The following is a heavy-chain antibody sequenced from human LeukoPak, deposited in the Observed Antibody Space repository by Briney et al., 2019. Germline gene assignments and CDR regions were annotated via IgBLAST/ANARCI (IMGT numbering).Heavy chain of an antibody. CDR2: IYYSGST. Sequence: SETLSLTCTVSGGSISSSSYYWGWIRQPPGKGLEWIGSIYYSGSTYYNPSLKSRVTISVDTSKNQFSLKLSSVTAADTAVYYCARQSRVLAYFDYWGQGTLVTVSS. V-gene: IGHV4-39*01. D-gene: IGHD6-6*01. CDR3: ARQSRVLAYFDY. J-gene: IGHJ4*02. CDR1: GGSISSSSYY.